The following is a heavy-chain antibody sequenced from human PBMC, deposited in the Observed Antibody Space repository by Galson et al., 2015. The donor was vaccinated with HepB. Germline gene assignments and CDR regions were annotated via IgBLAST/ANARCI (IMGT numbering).Heavy chain of an antibody. J-gene: IGHJ6*02. CDR3: AKDVGSIWNYYGVAG. Sequence: SLRLSCAASGSTFSSHAMSWVRQAPGKGLEWVSAISGSGGGTYYADSVKGGFTISRDNSKNTLYLQMNSLRAEDTAVYYCAKDVGSIWNYYGVAGWGQGTTVTVSS. CDR1: GSTFSSHA. CDR2: ISGSGGGT. V-gene: IGHV3-23*01. D-gene: IGHD2-2*01.